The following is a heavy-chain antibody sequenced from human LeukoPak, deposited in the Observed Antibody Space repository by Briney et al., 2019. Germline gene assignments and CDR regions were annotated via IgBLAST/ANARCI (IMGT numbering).Heavy chain of an antibody. CDR3: ARVNRVPDYYDSVGEFDY. CDR2: IYYSGST. Sequence: PSQTLSLTCTVSGGSISSGDYYWGWIRQPPGKGLEWIGYIYYSGSTYYNPSLKSRVTISVDTSKNQFSLKLSSVTAADTAVYYCARVNRVPDYYDSVGEFDYWGQGTLVTVSS. CDR1: GGSISSGDYY. J-gene: IGHJ4*02. D-gene: IGHD3-22*01. V-gene: IGHV4-30-4*01.